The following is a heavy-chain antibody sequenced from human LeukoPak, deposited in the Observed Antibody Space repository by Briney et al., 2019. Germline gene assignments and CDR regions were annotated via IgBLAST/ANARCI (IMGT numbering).Heavy chain of an antibody. D-gene: IGHD1-26*01. CDR2: VSDTGTTT. J-gene: IGHJ4*02. CDR1: GFTFSTFA. V-gene: IGHV3-23*01. CDR3: AKDDHPLSGSYLAY. Sequence: GGSLRLSCAASGFTFSTFAMSWVRQAPGKGLEWVSSVSDTGTTTYYADSVKGRFTIAGDNSKNPLYLQMTSLRAEDTPVYHCAKDDHPLSGSYLAYWGQGTLVTVSS.